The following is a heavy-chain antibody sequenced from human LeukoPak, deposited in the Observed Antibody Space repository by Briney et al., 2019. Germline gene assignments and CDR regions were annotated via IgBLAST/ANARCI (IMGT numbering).Heavy chain of an antibody. CDR3: ARDAPYYYDSSGYYYPNFDY. J-gene: IGHJ4*02. Sequence: PGGSLSLSCAASGFTFSNYWMNWVRQAPGKGLEGVASIKQDGNEKYYVDSVKGRFTSSRDNAKNSLYLQMNSLRVEDTAVYYCARDAPYYYDSSGYYYPNFDYWGQGTLVTVSS. D-gene: IGHD3-22*01. CDR1: GFTFSNYW. CDR2: IKQDGNEK. V-gene: IGHV3-7*03.